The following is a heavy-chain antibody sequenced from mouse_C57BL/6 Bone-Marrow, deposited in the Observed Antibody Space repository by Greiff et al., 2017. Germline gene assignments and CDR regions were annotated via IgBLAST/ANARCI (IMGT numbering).Heavy chain of an antibody. CDR3: VRHPMDY. J-gene: IGHJ4*01. Sequence: GGGLVQPKGSLKLSCAASGFSFNTYAMNWVRQAPGKGLEWVARIRSKSNNYATYYADSVKDRCTISRDDSESMLYLQMNNLKTEDTAMYYCVRHPMDYWDQGTSVTVAS. CDR2: IRSKSNNYAT. V-gene: IGHV10-1*01. CDR1: GFSFNTYA.